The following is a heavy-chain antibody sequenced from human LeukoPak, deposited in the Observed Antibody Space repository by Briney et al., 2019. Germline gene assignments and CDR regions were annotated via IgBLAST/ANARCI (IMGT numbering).Heavy chain of an antibody. CDR2: IRYDGSNK. J-gene: IGHJ4*02. CDR3: AKALRWSVDY. D-gene: IGHD4-23*01. Sequence: GGSLRLSCAASGFTFSSYGMHWVRQAPGKGLEWVAFIRYDGSNKYYADSVKGRFTISRDNSKNTLYLQMNSPRAEDTAVYYCAKALRWSVDYWGQGTLVTVSS. CDR1: GFTFSSYG. V-gene: IGHV3-30*02.